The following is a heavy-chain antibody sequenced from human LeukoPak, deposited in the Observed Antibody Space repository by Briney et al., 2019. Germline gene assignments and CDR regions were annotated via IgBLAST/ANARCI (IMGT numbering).Heavy chain of an antibody. Sequence: GESLKISFKGSGYSFTSYWIGWVRQMPGKGLEWMGIIYPGDSDTRYSPSFQGQVTISADKSISTAYLQWSSLKASDTAMYYCARQRIERLRPQGALDIWGQGTMVTVSS. CDR1: GYSFTSYW. D-gene: IGHD5-12*01. V-gene: IGHV5-51*01. J-gene: IGHJ3*02. CDR3: ARQRIERLRPQGALDI. CDR2: IYPGDSDT.